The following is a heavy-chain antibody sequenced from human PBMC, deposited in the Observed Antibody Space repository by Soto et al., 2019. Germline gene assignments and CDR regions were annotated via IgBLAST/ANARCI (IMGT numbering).Heavy chain of an antibody. J-gene: IGHJ4*02. D-gene: IGHD3-3*01. V-gene: IGHV3-48*02. Sequence: GGSLRLSCAASGFTFSTYSMNWVRQAPGKGLEWVSYISSSGSTIYYADSVKGRFTISRDNAKNSLYLQMNSLRDEDTAVYYCASSDFWSGYPFHWGQGTLVTVSS. CDR1: GFTFSTYS. CDR3: ASSDFWSGYPFH. CDR2: ISSSGSTI.